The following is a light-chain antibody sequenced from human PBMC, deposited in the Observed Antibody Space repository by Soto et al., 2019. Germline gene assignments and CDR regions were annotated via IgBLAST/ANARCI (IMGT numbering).Light chain of an antibody. CDR1: QSVSSSY. CDR2: GAS. CDR3: QQYGSSPRT. V-gene: IGKV3-20*01. J-gene: IGKJ4*01. Sequence: EIVLTQSPGTLSLSPGERATLSCRASQSVSSSYLAWYQQKPGQAPRLLIYGASSRATGIQDRFSGSGSGTDFTLTISRLEPEDFAVYYCQQYGSSPRTFGGGTKVESK.